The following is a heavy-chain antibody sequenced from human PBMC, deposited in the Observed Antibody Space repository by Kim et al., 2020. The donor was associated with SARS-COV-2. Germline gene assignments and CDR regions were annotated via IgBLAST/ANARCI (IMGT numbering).Heavy chain of an antibody. CDR2: ISYDGSNK. CDR3: AKAHPRQRIAVGS. CDR1: GFTFSSYG. J-gene: IGHJ5*02. Sequence: GGSLRLSCAASGFTFSSYGMHWVRQAPGKGLEWVAVISYDGSNKYYADSVKGRFTISRDNSKNTLYLQMNSLRAEDTAVYYCAKAHPRQRIAVGSWGQGTLVTVSS. D-gene: IGHD6-19*01. V-gene: IGHV3-30*18.